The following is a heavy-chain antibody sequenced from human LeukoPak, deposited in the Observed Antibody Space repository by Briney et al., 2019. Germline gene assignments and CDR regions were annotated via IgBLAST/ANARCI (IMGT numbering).Heavy chain of an antibody. V-gene: IGHV3-30*18. D-gene: IGHD3-3*01. CDR2: ISYDGSNK. J-gene: IGHJ6*02. Sequence: GGSLRLSCAASGFIFSSYGMHWVRQAPGKGLEWVAVISYDGSNKYYADSVKGRFTISRDNSKNTLYLQMNSLRAEDTAVYYCAKAGGVTVMDVWGQGTTVTVSS. CDR3: AKAGGVTVMDV. CDR1: GFIFSSYG.